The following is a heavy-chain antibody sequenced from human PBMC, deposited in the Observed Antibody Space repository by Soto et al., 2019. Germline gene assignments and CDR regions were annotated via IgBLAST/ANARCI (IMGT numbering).Heavy chain of an antibody. CDR1: GGTFSSYA. D-gene: IGHD4-4*01. CDR3: ARDGDYSRTFNYYYYYGMDV. CDR2: IIPIFGTA. J-gene: IGHJ6*02. Sequence: QVQLVQSGAEVKKPGSSVKVSCKASGGTFSSYAISWVRQAPGQGLEWMGGIIPIFGTANYAQKFQGRVTITADESTSTAYMELSSLRSEDTAVYYCARDGDYSRTFNYYYYYGMDVWGQGTTVTVSS. V-gene: IGHV1-69*01.